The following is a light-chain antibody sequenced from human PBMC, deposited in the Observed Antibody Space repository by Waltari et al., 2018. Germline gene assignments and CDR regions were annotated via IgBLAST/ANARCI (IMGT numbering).Light chain of an antibody. Sequence: DIQMTQSPSTLSASVGDTLTITCRASKSISRWLAWYQHKPGKAPKLLIYAASSLQNGVPSRFSGSGSDTEFTLTISSLQPDDFATYYCQQYNGYSGTFGQGTKVEIK. CDR2: AAS. CDR1: KSISRW. CDR3: QQYNGYSGT. V-gene: IGKV1-5*01. J-gene: IGKJ1*01.